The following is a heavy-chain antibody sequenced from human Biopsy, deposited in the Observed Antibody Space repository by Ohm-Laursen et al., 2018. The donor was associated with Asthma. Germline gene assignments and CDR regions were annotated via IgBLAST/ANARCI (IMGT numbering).Heavy chain of an antibody. V-gene: IGHV1-58*01. CDR1: GVALSGYT. CDR3: AAGRTSLQGESLI. D-gene: IGHD2/OR15-2a*01. CDR2: IVFASGAT. J-gene: IGHJ4*01. Sequence: SVKVSYNTSGVALSGYTFEWVRQARGLGLEWIAWIVFASGATNYAQNFQDRLTVTRDMSAGSVSMELRGLSSTDTAVYYCAAGRTSLQGESLIWGQGTLVSVSS.